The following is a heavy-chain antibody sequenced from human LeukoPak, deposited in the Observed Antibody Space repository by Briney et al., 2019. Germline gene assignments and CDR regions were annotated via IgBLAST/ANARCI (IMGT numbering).Heavy chain of an antibody. CDR2: IYYSGST. D-gene: IGHD6-19*01. CDR1: GGSISSSSYY. J-gene: IGHJ3*02. V-gene: IGHV4-39*01. CDR3: ARHDGSSAWYGDALDI. Sequence: KPSETLSLTCTVSGGSISSSSYYWGWIRQPPGKGLEWIGSIYYSGSTYYNPSLKSRVTISVDTSKNQFSLKLSSVTAADTAVYYCARHDGSSAWYGDALDIWGQGTMVTVSS.